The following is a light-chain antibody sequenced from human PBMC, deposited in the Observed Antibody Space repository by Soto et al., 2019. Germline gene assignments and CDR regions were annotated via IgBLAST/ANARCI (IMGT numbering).Light chain of an antibody. Sequence: EIVMTQSPATLSVSPGERATLSCRASQSVRGNLTWYQQKPGQAPRLHIYAASTRVTGIPARFSGSWSGTEFTLTISSLQSEDFAVYYCQQYNNWPPVTFSPGTKVDIK. J-gene: IGKJ3*01. V-gene: IGKV3-15*01. CDR1: QSVRGN. CDR2: AAS. CDR3: QQYNNWPPVT.